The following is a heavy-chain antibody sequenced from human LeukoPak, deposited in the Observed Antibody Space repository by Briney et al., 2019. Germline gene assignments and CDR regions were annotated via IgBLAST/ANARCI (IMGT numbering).Heavy chain of an antibody. J-gene: IGHJ4*02. CDR2: IYYSGST. CDR3: ARLDPNSPSGGLDY. CDR1: GGSISSYY. Sequence: SETLSLTCTVSGGSISSYYWSWIRQPPGKGLEWIGYIYYSGSTNYNPSLKSRVTIPVDTSKNQFSLKLSSVTAADTAVYYCARLDPNSPSGGLDYWGQGTLVTVSS. V-gene: IGHV4-59*08. D-gene: IGHD3-16*01.